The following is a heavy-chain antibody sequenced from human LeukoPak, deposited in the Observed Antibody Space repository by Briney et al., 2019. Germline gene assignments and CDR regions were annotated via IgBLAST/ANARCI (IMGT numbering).Heavy chain of an antibody. CDR1: GYNFLSYW. V-gene: IGHV5-51*01. Sequence: PGESLKISCKASGYNFLSYWIGWVRQKPGKGLEWMGTIYPPDSDTTYNPSFEGQVTISADSSIRAASLQWSSLKASDTAIYYCARRPWLHQRFNVFDVWGPGTMVIVSS. D-gene: IGHD5-24*01. CDR3: ARRPWLHQRFNVFDV. CDR2: IYPPDSDT. J-gene: IGHJ3*01.